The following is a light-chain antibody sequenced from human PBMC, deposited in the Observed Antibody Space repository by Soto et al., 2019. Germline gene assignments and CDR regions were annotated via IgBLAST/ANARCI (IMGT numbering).Light chain of an antibody. CDR2: DVS. V-gene: IGLV2-14*03. Sequence: QSALTQPASVSGSPGQSITISCTGTSSDVGGYNFVSWYQHHPGNAPKLVIYDVSNRPSGVSNRFSGSRSGNTASLTISGLQAGDEADYFFSSYTSSSSNLYVFGTGTKLTVL. J-gene: IGLJ1*01. CDR3: SSYTSSSSNLYV. CDR1: SSDVGGYNF.